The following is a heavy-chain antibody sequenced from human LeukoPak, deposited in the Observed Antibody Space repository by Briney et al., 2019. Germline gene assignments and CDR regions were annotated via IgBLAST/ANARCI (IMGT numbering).Heavy chain of an antibody. J-gene: IGHJ4*02. Sequence: PGGSLRLSCAVSGFTFSNAWMNWVRQAPGKGLEWVGRIKSKTDGGTTDYAAPVKGRFTISRDDSKNTLYLQMNSLKIEDTAVYYCTTDLSTVSTSFDYWGQGTLVTVSS. CDR2: IKSKTDGGTT. CDR1: GFTFSNAW. D-gene: IGHD4-11*01. V-gene: IGHV3-15*07. CDR3: TTDLSTVSTSFDY.